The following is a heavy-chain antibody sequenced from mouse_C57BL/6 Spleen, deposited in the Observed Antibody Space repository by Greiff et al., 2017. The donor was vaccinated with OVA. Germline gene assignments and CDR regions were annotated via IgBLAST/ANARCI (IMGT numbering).Heavy chain of an antibody. D-gene: IGHD1-1*01. Sequence: EVQLQQSGPELVKPGASVKISCKASGYTFTDYYMNWVKQSHGQSLEWIGDINPNNGGTSYNQKFKGKATLTVDKSSSTAYMELRSLTSEDSAVYYCARGIYYYGRFWYFDVWGTGTTVTVSS. V-gene: IGHV1-26*01. CDR3: ARGIYYYGRFWYFDV. CDR1: GYTFTDYY. J-gene: IGHJ1*03. CDR2: INPNNGGT.